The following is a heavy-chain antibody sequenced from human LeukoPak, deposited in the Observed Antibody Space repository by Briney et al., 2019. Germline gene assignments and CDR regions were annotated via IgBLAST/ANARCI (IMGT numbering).Heavy chain of an antibody. J-gene: IGHJ4*02. V-gene: IGHV3-9*01. CDR1: GFTFDDYA. Sequence: GGSLRLSCVASGFTFDDYAMHWVRQAPGKGLEWVSGISWNSGSIGYADSVKGRFTISRDNAKNSLYLQMNSLRAEDTALYYCAKDSRFGDLDYWGQGTLVTVSS. D-gene: IGHD3-10*01. CDR2: ISWNSGSI. CDR3: AKDSRFGDLDY.